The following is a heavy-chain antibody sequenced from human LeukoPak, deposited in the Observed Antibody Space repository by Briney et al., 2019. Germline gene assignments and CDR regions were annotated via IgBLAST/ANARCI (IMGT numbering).Heavy chain of an antibody. V-gene: IGHV1-18*01. J-gene: IGHJ6*03. Sequence: ASVKVSCKASGYTFTSYGISWVRQAPGQGLEWMGWISAYNGNTNYAQKLQGRVTMTTDISTSTAYMELRSLRSDDTAVYYCARANPDDYYMDVWGKGTTVTVSS. CDR2: ISAYNGNT. CDR3: ARANPDDYYMDV. CDR1: GYTFTSYG.